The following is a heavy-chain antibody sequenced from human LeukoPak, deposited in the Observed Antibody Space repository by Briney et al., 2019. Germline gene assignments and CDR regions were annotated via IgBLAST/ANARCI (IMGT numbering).Heavy chain of an antibody. CDR1: GYTFTSYD. CDR2: MNPNSGNT. V-gene: IGHV1-8*01. Sequence: ASVKVSFKASGYTFTSYDINWVRQATGQGLEWMGWMNPNSGNTGYAQKFQGRVTMTRNTSISTAYMELSSLRSEDTAVYYCARDGSADIVVVPAAMSHYYYYGMDVWGQGTTVTVSS. J-gene: IGHJ6*02. D-gene: IGHD2-2*01. CDR3: ARDGSADIVVVPAAMSHYYYYGMDV.